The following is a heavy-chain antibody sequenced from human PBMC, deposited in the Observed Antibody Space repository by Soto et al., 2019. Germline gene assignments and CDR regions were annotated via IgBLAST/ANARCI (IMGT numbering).Heavy chain of an antibody. J-gene: IGHJ4*02. Sequence: ASVKVSCKASGYTFTGYYMHWVRQAPGQGLEWMGWINPITGGTNYAPKFQGRVTMTRDTSITTAYMELSRLRSDDTAVYYCARNYYDSSDRDYLDYWGQGTPVTVSS. CDR1: GYTFTGYY. CDR2: INPITGGT. V-gene: IGHV1-2*02. D-gene: IGHD3-22*01. CDR3: ARNYYDSSDRDYLDY.